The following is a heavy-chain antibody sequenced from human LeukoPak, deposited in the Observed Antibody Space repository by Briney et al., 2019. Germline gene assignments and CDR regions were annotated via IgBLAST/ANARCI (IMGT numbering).Heavy chain of an antibody. CDR1: GGSISSYY. Sequence: SETLSLTCTVSGGSISSYYWSWIRQPAGKGLEWIGYIYYSGSTNYNPSLKSRVTISVDTSKNQFSLKLSSVTAADTAVYYCARQFGDYGDHSFDYWGQGTLVTVSS. V-gene: IGHV4-59*08. D-gene: IGHD4-17*01. CDR2: IYYSGST. J-gene: IGHJ4*02. CDR3: ARQFGDYGDHSFDY.